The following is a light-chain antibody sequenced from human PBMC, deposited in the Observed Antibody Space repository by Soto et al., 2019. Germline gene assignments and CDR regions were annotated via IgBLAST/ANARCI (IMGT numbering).Light chain of an antibody. CDR1: SSDIGGYNY. CDR3: SSYTSSSTYV. CDR2: DVS. Sequence: QSVLTQPASMSGSPGQSVTISCAGTSSDIGGYNYVSWYQHHPGKAPKLIIYDVSSRPSGVSHRFSGSKSGNTASLTISGLQAEDEADYYCSSYTSSSTYVFGTGTKVTVL. V-gene: IGLV2-14*01. J-gene: IGLJ1*01.